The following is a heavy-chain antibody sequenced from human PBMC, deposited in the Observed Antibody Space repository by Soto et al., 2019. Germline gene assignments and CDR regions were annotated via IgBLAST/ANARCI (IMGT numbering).Heavy chain of an antibody. Sequence: GGSMRLSCEASGFTFSTYAMTWVRQAPGKGLEWVSSVRDSGANTYYAESVKGRFTVSRDNSKSTVYLQMSSLRGNDTALYFCARSRRTYGDYYDLWGQGTVVTVSS. CDR1: GFTFSTYA. J-gene: IGHJ4*02. V-gene: IGHV3-23*01. CDR2: VRDSGANT. CDR3: ARSRRTYGDYYDL. D-gene: IGHD4-17*01.